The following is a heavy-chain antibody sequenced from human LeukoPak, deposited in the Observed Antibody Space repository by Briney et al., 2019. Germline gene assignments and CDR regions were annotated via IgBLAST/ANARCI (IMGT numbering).Heavy chain of an antibody. D-gene: IGHD3-10*01. V-gene: IGHV4-59*01. CDR2: IYYSGST. Sequence: SETLSLTCTVSGGSISSYYWSWIRQPPGKGLEWIGYIYYSGSTNYNPSLKSRVTISVDTSKNQFSLKLTSVTAADTAVYYCRYYGSDRRYYFDYWGQGTLVTVSS. CDR1: GGSISSYY. CDR3: RYYGSDRRYYFDY. J-gene: IGHJ4*02.